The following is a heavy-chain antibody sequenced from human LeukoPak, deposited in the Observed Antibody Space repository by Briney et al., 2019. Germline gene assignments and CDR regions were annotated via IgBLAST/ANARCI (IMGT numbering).Heavy chain of an antibody. D-gene: IGHD4-17*01. Sequence: GGSLRLSCATSGFTFNSYAMSWVRQAPGEGLEWVSGLSGSGGDTDYADSVRGRFTISRDNSRNTLYLQMNSLRSEDTAVYYCAKDAMPTVTYFDYCGQGSLVSVSS. V-gene: IGHV3-23*01. CDR1: GFTFNSYA. CDR3: AKDAMPTVTYFDY. CDR2: LSGSGGDT. J-gene: IGHJ4*02.